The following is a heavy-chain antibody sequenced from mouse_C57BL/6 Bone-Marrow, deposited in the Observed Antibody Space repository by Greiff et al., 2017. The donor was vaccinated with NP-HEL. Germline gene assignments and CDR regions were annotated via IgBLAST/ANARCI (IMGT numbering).Heavy chain of an antibody. Sequence: QVQLQQSGAELARPGASVKLSCKASGYTFTSYGISWVKQRTGQGLEWIGEIYPRSGNTYYNEKFKGKATLTADKSSSTAYMELRSVTSEDSAVYFCARGGLRGAWFAYWGQGTLVTGSA. CDR3: ARGGLRGAWFAY. CDR1: GYTFTSYG. D-gene: IGHD2-4*01. CDR2: IYPRSGNT. V-gene: IGHV1-81*01. J-gene: IGHJ3*01.